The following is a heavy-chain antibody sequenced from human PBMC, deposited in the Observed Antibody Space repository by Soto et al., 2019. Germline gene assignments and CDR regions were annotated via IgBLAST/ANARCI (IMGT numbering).Heavy chain of an antibody. CDR3: ATGPSGDKVDS. D-gene: IGHD7-27*01. Sequence: SETLSLTCTVSGGSISSGGYYWSWIRQHPGKGLEWIGYILYGGNAYYNPSLKSRVIISVDRSKNQFSLKVRSVTAADTAVYYCATGPSGDKVDSWGQGILVTVSS. CDR2: ILYGGNA. CDR1: GGSISSGGYY. V-gene: IGHV4-31*03. J-gene: IGHJ4*02.